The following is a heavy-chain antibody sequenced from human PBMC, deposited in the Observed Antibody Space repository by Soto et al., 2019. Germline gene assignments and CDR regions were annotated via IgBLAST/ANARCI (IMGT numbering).Heavy chain of an antibody. V-gene: IGHV1-18*01. J-gene: IGHJ3*02. CDR1: GYTFTSYG. D-gene: IGHD3-22*01. CDR3: AREPPIDYDRSPHDAFDI. CDR2: ISAYNGNT. Sequence: QVQLVQSGAEVKKPGASVKVSCKASGYTFTSYGISWVRQAPGQGLEWMGWISAYNGNTNYAQKLQGRVTMTTDTSTSTAYMELRSLRSDDTAVYYCAREPPIDYDRSPHDAFDIWGQGKMVTVSS.